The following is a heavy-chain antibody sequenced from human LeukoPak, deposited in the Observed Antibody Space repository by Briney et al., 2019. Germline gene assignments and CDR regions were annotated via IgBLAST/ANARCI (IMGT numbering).Heavy chain of an antibody. CDR2: ISAYNGNT. Sequence: ASVKVSCKASGYTFTSYGISWVRQAPGQGLEWMGWISAYNGNTNYAQKLQGRVTMTTDTSTSTAYMELRSLRSDDTAVYYCARRGTGRLGELSLAPFDYWGQGTLVTVPS. CDR3: ARRGTGRLGELSLAPFDY. D-gene: IGHD3-16*02. V-gene: IGHV1-18*01. J-gene: IGHJ4*02. CDR1: GYTFTSYG.